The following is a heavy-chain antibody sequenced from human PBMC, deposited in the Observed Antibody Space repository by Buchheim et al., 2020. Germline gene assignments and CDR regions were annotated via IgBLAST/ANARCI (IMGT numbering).Heavy chain of an antibody. CDR2: ISGTSRTI. J-gene: IGHJ4*02. Sequence: EVQLVESGGNLVQPGGSLRLSCVVSGFTFKTYTMIWVRQAPGKGLEWVSYISGTSRTIYYADSVKGRFTTSRDNAKNSLYLQMNSLRDEDTAVYYCAREYYGRGDCWGQGTL. D-gene: IGHD4-17*01. CDR3: AREYYGRGDC. V-gene: IGHV3-48*02. CDR1: GFTFKTYT.